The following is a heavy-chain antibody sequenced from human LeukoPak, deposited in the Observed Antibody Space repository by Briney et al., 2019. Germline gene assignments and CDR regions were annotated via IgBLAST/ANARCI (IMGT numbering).Heavy chain of an antibody. Sequence: SVTLSLTCTVSGGSISSGGYYWSWIRQHPGKGLEWIGYIYYSGSTYYNPSLKSRVTISVDTSKNQFSLKLSSVTAADTAVYYCARGPVGATPFDYWGQGTLVTVSS. V-gene: IGHV4-31*03. CDR2: IYYSGST. J-gene: IGHJ4*02. CDR3: ARGPVGATPFDY. D-gene: IGHD1-26*01. CDR1: GGSISSGGYY.